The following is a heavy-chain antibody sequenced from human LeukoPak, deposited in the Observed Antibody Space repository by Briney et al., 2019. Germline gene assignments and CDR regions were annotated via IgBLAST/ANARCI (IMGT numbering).Heavy chain of an antibody. CDR2: INGDGSST. J-gene: IGHJ4*02. CDR1: GFTFSSYW. V-gene: IGHV3-74*01. CDR3: AMVRGVIGSFDY. D-gene: IGHD3-10*01. Sequence: PGGSLRLSCAASGFTFSSYWMHWVRQAPGKGLVWVSRINGDGSSTSYADSVKGRFTISRDNAKNTLYLQMNSLRAEDTAVYYCAMVRGVIGSFDYWGQGTLVTVSS.